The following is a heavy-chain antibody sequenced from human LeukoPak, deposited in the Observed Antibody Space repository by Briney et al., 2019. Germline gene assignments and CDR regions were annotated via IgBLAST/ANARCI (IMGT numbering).Heavy chain of an antibody. CDR1: GFTSSSYE. V-gene: IGHV3-33*08. CDR3: ARDFCSGGSCYPDAFDI. Sequence: GGSLRLSCVASGFTSSSYEMSWVRQAPGKGLEWVAVIWYDGTNTYYADSVKGRFTISRDNSKNTLYLQMNSLRAEDTAVYYCARDFCSGGSCYPDAFDIWGQGTMVTVSS. J-gene: IGHJ3*02. CDR2: IWYDGTNT. D-gene: IGHD2-15*01.